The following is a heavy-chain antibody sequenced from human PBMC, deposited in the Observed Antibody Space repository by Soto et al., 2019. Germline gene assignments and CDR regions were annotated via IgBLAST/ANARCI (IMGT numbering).Heavy chain of an antibody. V-gene: IGHV1-69*06. CDR2: IIPIFGTA. Sequence: QVQLVQSGAEVKKPGSSVKVSCKASGGTFSSYAISWVRQAPGQGLEWMGGIIPIFGTANYAQKFQGRVTITADKSTSTAYMELSSLRSEDTAVYYCTSKRSPAALWNFDYWGQGTLVTVSS. J-gene: IGHJ4*02. CDR1: GGTFSSYA. D-gene: IGHD2-2*01. CDR3: TSKRSPAALWNFDY.